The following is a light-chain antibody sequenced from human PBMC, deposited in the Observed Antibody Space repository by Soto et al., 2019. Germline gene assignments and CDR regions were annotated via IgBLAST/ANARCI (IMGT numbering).Light chain of an antibody. J-gene: IGKJ1*01. CDR2: EIS. CDR3: MQTTHLPWT. V-gene: IGKV2-24*01. CDR1: RSLEHSDGHTY. Sequence: VLTQTPLSSPVTLGQPASMSCRSSRSLEHSDGHTYLSWFHQRPGQPPRLLIYEISNRFSGVPDRFSGSGAGTYFTLGISRVEAEDVGLYFCMQTTHLPWTFGQGTKVEIK.